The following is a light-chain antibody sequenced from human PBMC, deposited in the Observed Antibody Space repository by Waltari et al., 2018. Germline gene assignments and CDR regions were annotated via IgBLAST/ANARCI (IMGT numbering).Light chain of an antibody. CDR1: SNDVGGYNS. Sequence: QSALTQPASVSGSPGQSVTIFCTGTSNDVGGYNSVSWYQEHAGQAPRFIIYDVSDRPSGVSDRFSGSKSGNTASLTISGLQAEDEAEYYCSSQSSNNVVLFGGGTKLTVL. CDR3: SSQSSNNVVL. CDR2: DVS. J-gene: IGLJ2*01. V-gene: IGLV2-14*01.